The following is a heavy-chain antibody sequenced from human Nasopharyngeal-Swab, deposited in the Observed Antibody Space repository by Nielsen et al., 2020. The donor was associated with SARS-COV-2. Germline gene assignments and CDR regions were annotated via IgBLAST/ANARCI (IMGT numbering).Heavy chain of an antibody. CDR2: MNPNSGNT. J-gene: IGHJ4*02. CDR3: ARFAYSSGWTEKYFDS. D-gene: IGHD6-19*01. V-gene: IGHV1-8*03. Sequence: ASVKVSCKASGYTFTSYDINWVRQATGQGLEWMGWMNPNSGNTGYVRKFQGRVTITRNTSISTAYMQLSSLTSEDTAVYYCARFAYSSGWTEKYFDSWGQGTLVTVSS. CDR1: GYTFTSYD.